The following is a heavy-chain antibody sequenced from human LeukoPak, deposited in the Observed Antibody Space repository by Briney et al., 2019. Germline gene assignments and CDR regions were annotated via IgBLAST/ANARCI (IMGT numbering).Heavy chain of an antibody. J-gene: IGHJ4*02. D-gene: IGHD5-18*01. Sequence: SETLSLTCTVSGGSISSHYWSWIRQPPGKGLEWIGYIYYSGSTNYNPSLKSRVTISVDTSKNQFSLKLSSVTAADTAVYYCARDRYSYGYPFDYWGQGTLVTVSS. V-gene: IGHV4-59*11. CDR1: GGSISSHY. CDR3: ARDRYSYGYPFDY. CDR2: IYYSGST.